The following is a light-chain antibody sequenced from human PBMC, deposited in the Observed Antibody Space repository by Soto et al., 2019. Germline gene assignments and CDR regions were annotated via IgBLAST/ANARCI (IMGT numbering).Light chain of an antibody. V-gene: IGLV2-11*01. Sequence: QSALTQPRSVSGSPGQSVTISGTGTSSDVGGYDFVSWHQQHPGKAPKVMIYDVSKRHSGVPYRCSGTKSGNTGSLTISGLQAEDEADYYCWSCAGSSKDHSVFGTGTKLSVL. CDR3: WSCAGSSKDHSV. J-gene: IGLJ1*01. CDR2: DVS. CDR1: SSDVGGYDF.